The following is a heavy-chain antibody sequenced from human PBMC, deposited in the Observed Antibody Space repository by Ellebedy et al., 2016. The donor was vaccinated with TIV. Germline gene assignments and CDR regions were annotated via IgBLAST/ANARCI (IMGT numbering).Heavy chain of an antibody. Sequence: GGSLRLSCAASGFTFSNFAMSWVRQAPGKGLEWVSGISGGGVNTYYADSLKGRFTISRDNSKHTLYLQMNSLRADDTAVYYCAGGISVAGTSLGFWGQGTLVTVSS. CDR3: AGGISVAGTSLGF. D-gene: IGHD6-19*01. CDR2: ISGGGVNT. CDR1: GFTFSNFA. V-gene: IGHV3-23*01. J-gene: IGHJ4*02.